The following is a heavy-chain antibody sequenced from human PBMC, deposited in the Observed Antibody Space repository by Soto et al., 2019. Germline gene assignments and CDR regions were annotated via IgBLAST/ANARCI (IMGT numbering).Heavy chain of an antibody. J-gene: IGHJ4*02. Sequence: HPGGSLRLSCAASGFTFRSYWMQWVRQAPGKGLVWVSTITTTGGSTYYADSVKGRFTISRDNSKNTLYLQMKSLRGEDTVLYYCAKVGAVAANGEVYWGQGTQVTVS. CDR2: ITTTGGST. D-gene: IGHD2-21*02. CDR3: AKVGAVAANGEVY. CDR1: GFTFRSYW. V-gene: IGHV3-23*01.